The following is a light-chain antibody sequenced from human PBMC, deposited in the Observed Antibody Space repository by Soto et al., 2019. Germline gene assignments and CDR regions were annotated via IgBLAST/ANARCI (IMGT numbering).Light chain of an antibody. CDR1: QSVSTN. Sequence: EIVMTQSPASLSVPPGEGATLSCRASQSVSTNFAWYLQKPGQAPRLLIYAASTRATGVSARFSGSGSGTEFTLTISSLQSEDFAEYHCQQYNNWPQTFGQGTKVDIK. CDR3: QQYNNWPQT. V-gene: IGKV3-15*01. CDR2: AAS. J-gene: IGKJ1*01.